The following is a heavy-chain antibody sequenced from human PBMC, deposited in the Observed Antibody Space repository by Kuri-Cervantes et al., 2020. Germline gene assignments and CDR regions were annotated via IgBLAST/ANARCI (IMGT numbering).Heavy chain of an antibody. Sequence: GGSLRLSCAVSGFTFNTYDIHWVRQATGKGLEWVSAIGPAGDTYYPASVKGRFTISREDARNSFYLQMNSLRAEDTAVYYCARDVGRGFDYWGQGALVTVSS. CDR3: ARDVGRGFDY. CDR2: IGPAGDT. D-gene: IGHD3-10*01. J-gene: IGHJ4*02. V-gene: IGHV3-13*01. CDR1: GFTFNTYD.